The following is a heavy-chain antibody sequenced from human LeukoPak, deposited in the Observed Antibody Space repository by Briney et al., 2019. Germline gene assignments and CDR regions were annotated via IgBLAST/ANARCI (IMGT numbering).Heavy chain of an antibody. J-gene: IGHJ3*02. CDR2: IRGGGGSE. V-gene: IGHV3-23*01. CDR1: GFSFSTYA. CDR3: GRDPNGDYIGAFDM. Sequence: GGSLRLSCAASGFSFSTYAMTWVRQAPGKGLEWVSAIRGGGGSEFYADPVKGRFTISRDNSKNTLFLQMNNLRPEDTAVYYCGRDPNGDYIGAFDMWGPGTMVTVSS. D-gene: IGHD4-17*01.